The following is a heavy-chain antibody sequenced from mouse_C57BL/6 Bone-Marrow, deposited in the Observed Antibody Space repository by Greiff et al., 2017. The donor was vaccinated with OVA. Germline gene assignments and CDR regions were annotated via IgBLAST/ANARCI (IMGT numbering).Heavy chain of an antibody. J-gene: IGHJ1*03. D-gene: IGHD2-4*01. CDR2: IYPGDGDT. Sequence: VQLQQSGPELVKPGASVKISCKASGYAFSSSWMNWVKQRPGKGLEWIGRIYPGDGDTNYNGKFKGKATLTADKSSSTAYMQLSSLTSEDSAVYFCARNYDYDGGYFGVWGTGTTVTVSS. CDR3: ARNYDYDGGYFGV. V-gene: IGHV1-82*01. CDR1: GYAFSSSW.